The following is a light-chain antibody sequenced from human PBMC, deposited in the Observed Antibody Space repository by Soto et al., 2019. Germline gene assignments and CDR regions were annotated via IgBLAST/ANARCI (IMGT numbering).Light chain of an antibody. J-gene: IGKJ2*01. Sequence: EIVLTQSPGTLSLSPGERATLSCRASQSVSSSNLAWYQQKRGQSPRVIIYGGYTRAAGIPDRFSGSGSGPDFTLTISRLEPEDFATYYCLQDYNYPYTFGQGTKLEIK. V-gene: IGKV3-20*01. CDR3: LQDYNYPYT. CDR2: GGY. CDR1: QSVSSSN.